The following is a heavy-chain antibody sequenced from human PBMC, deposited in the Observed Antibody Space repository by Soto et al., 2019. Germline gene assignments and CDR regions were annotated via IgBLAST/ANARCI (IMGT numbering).Heavy chain of an antibody. J-gene: IGHJ6*03. CDR1: GGSISSNY. CDR2: IYYSGST. Sequence: PSETLSLTCTVSGGSISSNYWSWIRQPPGKGLEWIGYIYYSGSTNYNPSLKRRLTISVDTSKSQFSLKLSSVTAADTAVYYCARMTTSYMDVWGNGTTVTVSS. D-gene: IGHD1-1*01. V-gene: IGHV4-59*01. CDR3: ARMTTSYMDV.